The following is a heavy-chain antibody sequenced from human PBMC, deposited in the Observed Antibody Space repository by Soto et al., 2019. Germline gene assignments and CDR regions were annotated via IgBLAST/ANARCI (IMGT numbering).Heavy chain of an antibody. J-gene: IGHJ6*02. D-gene: IGHD6-6*01. CDR2: IYPGDSDT. CDR1: GYSFTSYW. Sequence: GESLKISCKGSGYSFTSYWIGWVRQMPGKGLEWMGIIYPGDSDTRYGPSFQGQVTISADKSISTAYLQWSSLKASDTAMYYCARCGIAARPPYYYYGMDVWGQGTTVTVSS. V-gene: IGHV5-51*01. CDR3: ARCGIAARPPYYYYGMDV.